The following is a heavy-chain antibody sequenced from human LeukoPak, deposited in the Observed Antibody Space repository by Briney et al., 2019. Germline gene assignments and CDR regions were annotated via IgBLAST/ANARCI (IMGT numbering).Heavy chain of an antibody. CDR1: GFTFSAYW. CDR3: ARDLNWLLFDY. D-gene: IGHD3/OR15-3a*01. Sequence: GGSLRLSCAASGFTFSAYWMHWVRQAPGKGLVWVSRVKYDGSTTAYADSVKGRFTISRDNTGNILYLEMNSLRVEDTAVYYCARDLNWLLFDYWGQGALVTVSS. CDR2: VKYDGSTT. V-gene: IGHV3-74*01. J-gene: IGHJ4*02.